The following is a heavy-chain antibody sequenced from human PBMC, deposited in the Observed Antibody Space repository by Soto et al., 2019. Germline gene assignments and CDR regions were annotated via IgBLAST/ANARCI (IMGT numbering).Heavy chain of an antibody. J-gene: IGHJ4*02. CDR2: IRNKANSYTT. CDR1: GFTFSDHY. CDR3: SRAGILARPYYIDY. Sequence: EVQLVESGGALVQPGGSLRLSCAASGFTFSDHYMDWVRQAPGKGLEWVGRIRNKANSYTTEYAGSVKGRFTNSRDDSKHTLYLQMNSLKTEDTAVYYCSRAGILARPYYIDYWGQGTLVTVSS. D-gene: IGHD5-12*01. V-gene: IGHV3-72*01.